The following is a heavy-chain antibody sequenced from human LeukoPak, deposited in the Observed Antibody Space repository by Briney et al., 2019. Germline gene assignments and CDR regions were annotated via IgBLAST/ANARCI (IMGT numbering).Heavy chain of an antibody. Sequence: SETLSLTCTVSGGSISSSSYFWAWLRRPPGKGLEWIGSIYYSGSTYYNPSLKSRVTISVDTSKNQFSLKLYSVTAADTAVYYCARGSGTYYSDFDYWGQGTLVTVSS. J-gene: IGHJ4*02. D-gene: IGHD1-26*01. CDR2: IYYSGST. CDR1: GGSISSSSYF. CDR3: ARGSGTYYSDFDY. V-gene: IGHV4-39*07.